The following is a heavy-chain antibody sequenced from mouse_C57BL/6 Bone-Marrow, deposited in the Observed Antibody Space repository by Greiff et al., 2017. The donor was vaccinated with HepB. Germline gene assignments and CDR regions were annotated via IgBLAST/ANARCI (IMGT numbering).Heavy chain of an antibody. CDR2: ISYDGSN. J-gene: IGHJ2*01. CDR3: ARKGLYGSSYDFDY. D-gene: IGHD1-1*01. CDR1: GYSITSGYY. Sequence: DVQLVESGPGLVKPSQSLSLTCSVTGYSITSGYYWNWIRQFPGNKLEWMGYISYDGSNNYNPSLKNRISITRDTSKNQFFLKLNSVTTEDTATYYCARKGLYGSSYDFDYWGQGTTLTVSS. V-gene: IGHV3-6*01.